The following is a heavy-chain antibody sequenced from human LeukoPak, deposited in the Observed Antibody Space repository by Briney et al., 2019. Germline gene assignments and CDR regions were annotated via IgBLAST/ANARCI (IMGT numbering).Heavy chain of an antibody. CDR2: VTSGGGFK. D-gene: IGHD3-22*01. J-gene: IGHJ4*02. Sequence: GGSLRLSCVGAGFPFSDFHMSWIRQAPGKGLEWVSYVTSGGGFKYYADSVKGRFSISRDDSKNSVFLQMNSLRVEDTAVYYCARVRPGSSGSYYRTSWGQGTLVTVSS. CDR3: ARVRPGSSGSYYRTS. V-gene: IGHV3-11*04. CDR1: GFPFSDFH.